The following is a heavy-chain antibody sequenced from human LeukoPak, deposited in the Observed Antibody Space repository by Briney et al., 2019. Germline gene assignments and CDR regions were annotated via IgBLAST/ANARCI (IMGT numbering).Heavy chain of an antibody. CDR3: ARVFLSSSWYFYDY. J-gene: IGHJ4*02. Sequence: ASVKVSCKGSNYTFTSYPINWVRQAPGQGLEWMGIINPSGGSTSYAQKFQGRVTMTRDTSTSTVYMELSSLRSEDTAVYYCARVFLSSSWYFYDYWGQGTLVTVSS. V-gene: IGHV1-46*01. CDR1: NYTFTSYP. CDR2: INPSGGST. D-gene: IGHD6-13*01.